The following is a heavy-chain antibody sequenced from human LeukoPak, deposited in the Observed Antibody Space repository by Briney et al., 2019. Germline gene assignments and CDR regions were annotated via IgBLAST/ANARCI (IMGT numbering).Heavy chain of an antibody. J-gene: IGHJ4*02. D-gene: IGHD2-8*01. Sequence: PGGSLRLSCAASGFTVGSNYMSWVRQAPGKGLEWVSVIYSGGSTYYADSVKGRFTISRHNSKNTLYLQMNSLRAEDTAVYYCARGPTNSLFDYWGQGTLVTVSS. CDR1: GFTVGSNY. V-gene: IGHV3-53*04. CDR3: ARGPTNSLFDY. CDR2: IYSGGST.